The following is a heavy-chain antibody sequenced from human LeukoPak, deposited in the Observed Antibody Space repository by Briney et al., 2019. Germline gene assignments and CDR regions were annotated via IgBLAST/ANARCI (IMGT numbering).Heavy chain of an antibody. J-gene: IGHJ3*02. V-gene: IGHV4-39*07. CDR2: IYYSGST. D-gene: IGHD6-6*01. CDR1: GGSISSSSFY. CDR3: ARGNIAARRLLHAFDI. Sequence: SETLSLTCTVSGGSISSSSFYWGWIRQPPGKGLEWIGRIYYSGSTYYSPSLKSRVTISVDTSKNQFSLKLSSVTAADTAVYYCARGNIAARRLLHAFDIWGQGTMVTVSS.